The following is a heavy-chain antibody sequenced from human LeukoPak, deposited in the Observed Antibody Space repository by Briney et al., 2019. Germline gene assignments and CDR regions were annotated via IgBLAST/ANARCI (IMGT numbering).Heavy chain of an antibody. CDR2: IWYDGSNK. D-gene: IGHD1-7*01. CDR3: ARGANNWNYRSYFDY. J-gene: IGHJ4*02. CDR1: GFTFSSYG. V-gene: IGHV3-33*01. Sequence: GGSLRLSCAASGFTFSSYGMHWVRQAPGKGLEWVAVIWYDGSNKYYADSVKGRFTISRDNSKNTLYLQMNSLRAEDTAVYYCARGANNWNYRSYFDYWGRGTLVTVSS.